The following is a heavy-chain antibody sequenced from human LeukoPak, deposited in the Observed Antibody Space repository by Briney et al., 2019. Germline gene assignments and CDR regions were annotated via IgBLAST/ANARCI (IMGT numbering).Heavy chain of an antibody. CDR3: ARISGYPYYFDY. D-gene: IGHD3-22*01. CDR2: IFYSGST. V-gene: IGHV4-39*07. CDR1: GGSISTSNY. Sequence: SETLSLTCTISGGSISTSNYWGWIRQPPGKGLEWIGNIFYSGSTYYSPSLKSRVTISLDTSRNQFSLKLTSVTAADTAVYYCARISGYPYYFDYWGQGTLVTVSS. J-gene: IGHJ4*02.